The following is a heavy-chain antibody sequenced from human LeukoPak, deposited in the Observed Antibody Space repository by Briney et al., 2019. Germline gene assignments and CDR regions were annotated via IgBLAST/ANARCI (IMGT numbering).Heavy chain of an antibody. J-gene: IGHJ6*02. CDR3: ARALDYHNLVYYYYYGMDV. Sequence: GASVKVSCKASGYTFTSYGISWVRQAPGQGLEWMGWISAYNGNTNYAQKLQGRVTMTTDTSTSTAYMEPRSLRSDDTAVYYCARALDYHNLVYYYYYGMDVWGQGTTVTVSS. CDR2: ISAYNGNT. D-gene: IGHD4/OR15-4a*01. V-gene: IGHV1-18*01. CDR1: GYTFTSYG.